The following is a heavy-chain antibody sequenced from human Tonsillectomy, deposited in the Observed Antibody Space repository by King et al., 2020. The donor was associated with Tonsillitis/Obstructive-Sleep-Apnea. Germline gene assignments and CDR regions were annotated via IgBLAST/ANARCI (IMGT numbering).Heavy chain of an antibody. CDR1: GFTFDDYG. Sequence: VQLVESGGGVVRPGGSLRLSCAASGFTFDDYGMSWVRQAPGKGLEWVSGINWNGGSTGYADSVKGRFTISRDNAKNSLYLQMNSLRAEDTALYYCASQNYDYIWGSYLGGFDYWGQGTLVTVSS. CDR3: ASQNYDYIWGSYLGGFDY. D-gene: IGHD3-16*01. J-gene: IGHJ4*02. V-gene: IGHV3-20*04. CDR2: INWNGGST.